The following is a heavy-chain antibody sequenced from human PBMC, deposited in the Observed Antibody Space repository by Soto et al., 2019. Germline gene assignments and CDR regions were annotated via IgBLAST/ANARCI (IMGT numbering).Heavy chain of an antibody. J-gene: IGHJ4*02. D-gene: IGHD3-10*01. V-gene: IGHV3-7*01. Sequence: EVQLVESGGGLVQPGGSLRLSCAASGFTFSSYWMSWVRQAPGKGLEWVANIKQDGSEKYYVDSVKGRFTISRDNAKNSLYLQMHSLRAEDTAVYYCARDGFGECVDYWGQGTLVTVSS. CDR2: IKQDGSEK. CDR1: GFTFSSYW. CDR3: ARDGFGECVDY.